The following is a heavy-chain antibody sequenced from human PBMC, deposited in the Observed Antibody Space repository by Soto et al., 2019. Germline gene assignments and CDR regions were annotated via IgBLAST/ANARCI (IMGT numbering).Heavy chain of an antibody. D-gene: IGHD3-9*01. J-gene: IGHJ6*01. CDR1: SFTVGSNY. CDR3: ARSTYYDILTGSYYYYAMDV. Sequence: GSLTPSCAASSFTVGSNYMSWVRQAPGKGLAGVYVIYSEGTPYYADSVKGRFTISRENSNNTLYLHMNNLRAEDTAVYYCARSTYYDILTGSYYYYAMDVWGQGTTVTVSS. V-gene: IGHV3-53*01. CDR2: IYSEGTP.